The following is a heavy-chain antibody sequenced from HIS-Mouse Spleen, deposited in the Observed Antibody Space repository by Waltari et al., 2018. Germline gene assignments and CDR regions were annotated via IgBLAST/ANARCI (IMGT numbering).Heavy chain of an antibody. CDR1: GCSISSSSYY. CDR2: IYYSGRT. J-gene: IGHJ2*01. Sequence: QLQLQESGPGLVKPSETLSLTCTVSGCSISSSSYYWGWIRQPPGKGLEWIGSIYYSGRTDDNPSRKSRVTISVDTSKNQFSLKLSSVTAADTAVYYCAREIPYSSSWYDWYFDLWGRGTLVTVSS. CDR3: AREIPYSSSWYDWYFDL. D-gene: IGHD6-13*01. V-gene: IGHV4-39*07.